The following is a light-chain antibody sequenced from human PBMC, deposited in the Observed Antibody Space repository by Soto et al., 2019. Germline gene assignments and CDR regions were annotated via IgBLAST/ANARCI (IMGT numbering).Light chain of an antibody. CDR2: WAS. CDR1: ETVLYSSNNNNY. Sequence: EIEMAQSADSLPLSLCERSPLNCKSSETVLYSSNNNNYLAWYQQKPGQPPKLLIYWASTRESGVPDRFSGSGSGTDFTLTISSLQAEDVAVYYCQQCYITPYTFGQGTTVDI. CDR3: QQCYITPYT. V-gene: IGKV4-1*01. J-gene: IGKJ2*01.